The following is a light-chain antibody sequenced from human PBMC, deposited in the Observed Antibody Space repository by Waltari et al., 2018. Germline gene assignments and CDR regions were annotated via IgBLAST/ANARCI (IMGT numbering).Light chain of an antibody. Sequence: QSVLTQAPSVSGTPGQRVTISCSGTNYNLGTVPVNLYQQVPGMSPKLLIYSNDQRPSGVPDRFSGSKSGTSASLAISGLQSEDEADYYCATWDGRVNGVLFGGGTKVTVL. J-gene: IGLJ2*01. CDR2: SND. CDR3: ATWDGRVNGVL. CDR1: NYNLGTVP. V-gene: IGLV1-44*01.